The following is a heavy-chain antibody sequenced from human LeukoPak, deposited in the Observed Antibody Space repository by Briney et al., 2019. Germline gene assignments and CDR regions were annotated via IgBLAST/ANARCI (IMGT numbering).Heavy chain of an antibody. CDR3: AKDPGSDSSASPHFGS. D-gene: IGHD3-22*01. V-gene: IGHV3-30*02. CDR2: IRSDGSNK. Sequence: GGSLRLSCAPSGFAFSSYGMHWVRQAPGKGLEGVAFIRSDGSNKYYAYSAKGRFTISRDNSKNTLCLQMNSLRAEDTAVYYCAKDPGSDSSASPHFGSWGQGTLVTVSS. CDR1: GFAFSSYG. J-gene: IGHJ4*02.